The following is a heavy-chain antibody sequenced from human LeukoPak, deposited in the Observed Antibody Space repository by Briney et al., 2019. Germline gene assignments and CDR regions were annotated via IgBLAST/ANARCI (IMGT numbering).Heavy chain of an antibody. CDR1: GGSINRGGHY. Sequence: SETLSLTCIVSGGSINRGGHYWSWIRQPPGKGLEWIGDFSYSGSTNYNPSLKSRVTISVDTSKNQFSLKLTSVTAADTAVYYCARAGGVHNTPLDLDYWGQGVLVTVSS. D-gene: IGHD3/OR15-3a*01. CDR3: ARAGGVHNTPLDLDY. J-gene: IGHJ4*02. CDR2: FSYSGST. V-gene: IGHV4-61*08.